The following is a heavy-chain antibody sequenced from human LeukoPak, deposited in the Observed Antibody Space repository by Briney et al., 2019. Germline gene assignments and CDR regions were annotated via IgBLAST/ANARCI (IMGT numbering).Heavy chain of an antibody. CDR3: AREDSSSWGSWFDP. CDR2: IYSGGST. D-gene: IGHD6-13*01. J-gene: IGHJ5*02. Sequence: GGSLRLSCAASGFTVSSNYMSWVRQAPGKGLEWVSVIYSGGSTYYADSVKGRFTISRDNAKNSLYLQMNSLRAEDTAVYYCAREDSSSWGSWFDPWGQGTLVTVSS. V-gene: IGHV3-53*01. CDR1: GFTVSSNY.